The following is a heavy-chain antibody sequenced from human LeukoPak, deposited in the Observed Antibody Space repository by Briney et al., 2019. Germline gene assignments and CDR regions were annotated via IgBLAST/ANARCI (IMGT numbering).Heavy chain of an antibody. CDR3: ARLGAEMANRLGPPGHY. J-gene: IGHJ4*02. Sequence: GESLKISCKCSGYRFTTYWIGWVRQMPGKGLEWMGIIYPGDSDTRYSPSFQGQVTISADKSISTAYLQWSSLKASDTAMYYCARLGAEMANRLGPPGHYWGQGTLVTVSS. CDR2: IYPGDSDT. CDR1: GYRFTTYW. V-gene: IGHV5-51*01. D-gene: IGHD5-24*01.